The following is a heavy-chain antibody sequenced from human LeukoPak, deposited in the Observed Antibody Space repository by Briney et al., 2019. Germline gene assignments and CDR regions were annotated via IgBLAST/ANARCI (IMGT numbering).Heavy chain of an antibody. CDR1: GFTFKNVW. D-gene: IGHD3-3*01. CDR2: IKSITSGGTT. Sequence: GGSLRLSCAASGFTFKNVWMNWVRQAPGKGLEWVGRIKSITSGGTTDYAAPAKGRFTISRDDSKTTLSLQMNSLRDEDSAVYYCARAFGFGNQGASRFDPWGQGTLVTVSS. CDR3: ARAFGFGNQGASRFDP. J-gene: IGHJ5*02. V-gene: IGHV3-15*01.